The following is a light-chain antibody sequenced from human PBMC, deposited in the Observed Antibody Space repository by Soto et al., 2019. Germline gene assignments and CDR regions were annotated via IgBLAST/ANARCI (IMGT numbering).Light chain of an antibody. J-gene: IGKJ1*01. Sequence: EIVMTQSPATLSVSPGERDTLSCRTSQSVSSNLAWYQQKPGQAPRLLIYGASTRATGIPARFSGSGAGTEFTLTISSLQSEDFAVYSGQQYNNWPLTFGQGTKVEIK. CDR2: GAS. CDR1: QSVSSN. V-gene: IGKV3-15*01. CDR3: QQYNNWPLT.